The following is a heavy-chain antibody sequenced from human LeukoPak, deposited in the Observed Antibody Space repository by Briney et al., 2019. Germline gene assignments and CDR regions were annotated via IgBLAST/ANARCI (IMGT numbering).Heavy chain of an antibody. CDR1: GFTFSSCA. CDR3: ARDPSGRYYSNLDY. CDR2: ISYDGSNK. J-gene: IGHJ4*02. D-gene: IGHD1-26*01. V-gene: IGHV3-30*04. Sequence: GGSLGLSCAASGFTFSSCALHWVRQAPGKGLEWVAVISYDGSNKYYADSVKGRFTISRDNSKNTVYLQMNSLTAEDTAVYYCARDPSGRYYSNLDYWGQGTLVTVSS.